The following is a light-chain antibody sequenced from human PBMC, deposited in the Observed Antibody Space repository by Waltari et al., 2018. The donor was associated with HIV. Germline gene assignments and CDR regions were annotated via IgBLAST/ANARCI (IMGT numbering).Light chain of an antibody. V-gene: IGKV1-39*01. Sequence: DIQMTQSPSSLSASVGDRVTITCRTRQSIDNYLNWYQQKPGQAPNLLIYAASSLQSVVPSRFSGSGSGTDFTLTISSLHPEDFATYYCQQSHSTLLTFGGGTKVEIK. J-gene: IGKJ4*01. CDR2: AAS. CDR1: QSIDNY. CDR3: QQSHSTLLT.